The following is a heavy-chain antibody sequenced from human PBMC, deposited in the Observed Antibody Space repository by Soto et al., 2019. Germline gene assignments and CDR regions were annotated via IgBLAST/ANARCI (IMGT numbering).Heavy chain of an antibody. D-gene: IGHD6-19*01. CDR2: ISGSGGST. V-gene: IGHV3-23*01. J-gene: IGHJ4*02. CDR3: AFSHSSRLYYRLDY. CDR1: GFTFSSYA. Sequence: EVQLLESGGGLVQPGGSLRLSCAASGFTFSSYAMSWVRQAPGKGLAWVSAISGSGGSTYYADSVKGRFTISRDNSKNTLYLQMKSLGAEDTAVYYCAFSHSSRLYYRLDYWGQGNLVTVSS.